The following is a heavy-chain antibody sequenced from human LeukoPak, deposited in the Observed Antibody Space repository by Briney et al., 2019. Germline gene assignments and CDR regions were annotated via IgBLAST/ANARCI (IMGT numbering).Heavy chain of an antibody. Sequence: PGESLKISCKGSGYSFTSYWIGWVRQMPGKGLEWMGIIYPGDSDTRYSPSFQGQVTISADKSISTAYLQWSSLKASDTAMYYCARLTGYYGSGSQAENWFDPWGQGTLVTVSS. CDR3: ARLTGYYGSGSQAENWFDP. D-gene: IGHD3-10*01. J-gene: IGHJ5*02. CDR2: IYPGDSDT. V-gene: IGHV5-51*01. CDR1: GYSFTSYW.